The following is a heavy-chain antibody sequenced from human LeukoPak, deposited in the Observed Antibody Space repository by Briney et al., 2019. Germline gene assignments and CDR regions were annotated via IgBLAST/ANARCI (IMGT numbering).Heavy chain of an antibody. J-gene: IGHJ3*02. CDR3: ARPLAVAGLDAFHI. D-gene: IGHD6-19*01. CDR1: GFTFSSYT. Sequence: GGSRRLSCSASGFTFSSYTMHWVRQAPGKGLEWVSYISDSSSAIHYADSVKGRFTISRDNAKKSLYLQMNSLRPEDTAVYYCARPLAVAGLDAFHIWGPGTRVTVSS. CDR2: ISDSSSAI. V-gene: IGHV3-48*01.